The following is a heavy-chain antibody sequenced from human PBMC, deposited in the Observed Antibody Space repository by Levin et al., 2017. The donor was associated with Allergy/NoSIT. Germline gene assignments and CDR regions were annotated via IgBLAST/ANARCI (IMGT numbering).Heavy chain of an antibody. J-gene: IGHJ4*02. CDR2: ISYDGSNK. CDR3: ARDAIVGATKVGWESHYFDY. Sequence: GGSLRLSCAASGFTFSSYAMHWVRQAPGKGLEWVAVISYDGSNKYYADSVKGRFTISRDNSKNTLYLQMNSLRAEDTAVYYCARDAIVGATKVGWESHYFDYWGQGTLVTVSS. CDR1: GFTFSSYA. D-gene: IGHD1-26*01. V-gene: IGHV3-30-3*01.